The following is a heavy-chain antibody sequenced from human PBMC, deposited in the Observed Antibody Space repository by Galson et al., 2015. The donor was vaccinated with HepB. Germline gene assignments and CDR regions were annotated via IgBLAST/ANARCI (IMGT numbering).Heavy chain of an antibody. D-gene: IGHD3-22*01. V-gene: IGHV3-53*04. CDR1: GFTVSSNY. CDR2: IYSGGST. CDR3: ARDHKAFYDSSGYYYWYFDL. Sequence: SLRLSCAASGFTVSSNYMSWVRQAPGKGLEWVSVIYSGGSTYYADSVKGRFTISRHNSKNTLYLQMNSLRAEDTAVYYCARDHKAFYDSSGYYYWYFDLWGRGTLVTVSS. J-gene: IGHJ2*01.